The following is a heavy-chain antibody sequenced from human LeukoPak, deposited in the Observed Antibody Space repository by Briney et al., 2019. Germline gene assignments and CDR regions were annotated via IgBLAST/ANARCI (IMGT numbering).Heavy chain of an antibody. CDR1: GGSISSGGYY. J-gene: IGHJ5*02. CDR3: GITSDILPGYYPGSCFDP. V-gene: IGHV4-31*03. CDR2: IYYSGST. D-gene: IGHD3-9*01. Sequence: SETLSLTCTVSGGSISSGGYYWSWIRQHPGKGLEWIGYIYYSGSTYYNPSLKSRVTISVDTSKNQFSLKLSSVTAADTAVYYCGITSDILPGYYPGSCFDPGGRGTVVTVSS.